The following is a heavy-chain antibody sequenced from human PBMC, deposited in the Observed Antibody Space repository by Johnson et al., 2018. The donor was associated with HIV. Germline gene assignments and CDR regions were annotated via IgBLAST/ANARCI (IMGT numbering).Heavy chain of an antibody. Sequence: VQLVESGGGLVQPGGSLRLSCAASGFTVSSNYMSWVRQAPGKGLAWVSIIYSGGSTYYTDSVKGRFTISRDNSKHTLYLQMNSLRVEDTAVYYCAKVAVATAAGGVALDIWGPGTMVTVS. J-gene: IGHJ3*02. CDR3: AKVAVATAAGGVALDI. CDR1: GFTVSSNY. V-gene: IGHV3-66*01. CDR2: IYSGGST. D-gene: IGHD6-13*01.